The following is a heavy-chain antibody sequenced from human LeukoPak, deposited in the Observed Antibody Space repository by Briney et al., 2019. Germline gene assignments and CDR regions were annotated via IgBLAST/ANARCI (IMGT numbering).Heavy chain of an antibody. J-gene: IGHJ4*02. CDR3: GRAYLDYAGRDY. D-gene: IGHD3/OR15-3a*01. V-gene: IGHV3-74*01. CDR2: VNGDGTST. CDR1: GFTFSSYG. Sequence: GASLRLSCAASGFTFSSYGMHWVRQAPGKGLEWVARVNGDGTSTTYAHSLKGRFTISRDNAKNTLYLQMNSLRAEDTAVYYCGRAYLDYAGRDYWGQGTLVTVSS.